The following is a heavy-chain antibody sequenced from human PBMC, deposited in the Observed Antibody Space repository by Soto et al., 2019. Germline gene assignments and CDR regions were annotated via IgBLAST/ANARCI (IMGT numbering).Heavy chain of an antibody. Sequence: SVTLSLTCAVYGGSFIGYYWSWIRQPPGKGLEWIGEINHSGSTNYNPSLKSRVTISVDTSKNQFSLKLSSVTAADTAVYYCASRDSSSWDDYFDYWGQGTLVTVSS. J-gene: IGHJ4*02. CDR2: INHSGST. CDR1: GGSFIGYY. V-gene: IGHV4-34*01. D-gene: IGHD6-13*01. CDR3: ASRDSSSWDDYFDY.